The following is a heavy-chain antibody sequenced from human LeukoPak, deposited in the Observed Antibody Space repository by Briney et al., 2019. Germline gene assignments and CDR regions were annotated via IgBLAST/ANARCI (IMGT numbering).Heavy chain of an antibody. J-gene: IGHJ5*02. Sequence: SVKVSCKASGGTFSSYTISWVRQAPGQGLEWMGRFIPILGIANYAQKFQGRVTITADKSTSTAYMELSSLRSEDTAVYYCAREAIFGVVIIKGNWFDPWGQGTLVTVSS. D-gene: IGHD3-3*01. CDR3: AREAIFGVVIIKGNWFDP. V-gene: IGHV1-69*04. CDR2: FIPILGIA. CDR1: GGTFSSYT.